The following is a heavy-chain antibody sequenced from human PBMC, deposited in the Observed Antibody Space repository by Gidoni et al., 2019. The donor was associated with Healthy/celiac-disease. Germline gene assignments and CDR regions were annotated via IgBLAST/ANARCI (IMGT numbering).Heavy chain of an antibody. CDR2: INHSGST. CDR3: XRGRVLLWFGELWRYNDAFDI. V-gene: IGHV4-34*01. CDR1: GGSFSGYH. D-gene: IGHD3-10*01. Sequence: QVQLQQWGAGLLXXXETLSLTCAVYGGSFSGYHWSWIRQPPGKGLEWIGEINHSGSTNHNPTLKSLVTISVDTSENQFSLKLSSVTTADTAVYYXXRGRVLLWFGELWRYNDAFDIWGQGTMVXXSS. J-gene: IGHJ3*02.